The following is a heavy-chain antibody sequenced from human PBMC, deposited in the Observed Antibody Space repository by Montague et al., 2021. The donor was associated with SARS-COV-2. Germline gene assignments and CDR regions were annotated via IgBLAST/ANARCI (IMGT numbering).Heavy chain of an antibody. CDR3: ARPLLPGCYYGWDV. D-gene: IGHD2-15*01. CDR2: IYYSASN. V-gene: IGHV4-39*01. Sequence: SETLSLTCTVSGASINSNTYFWVRIRQPPGVGLEWIGSIYYSASNYYNLSLKSRVTISVATSKNPLALKLNTVAAADTAVYYSARPLLPGCYYGWDVWGQGTTVTVSS. J-gene: IGHJ6*02. CDR1: GASINSNTYF.